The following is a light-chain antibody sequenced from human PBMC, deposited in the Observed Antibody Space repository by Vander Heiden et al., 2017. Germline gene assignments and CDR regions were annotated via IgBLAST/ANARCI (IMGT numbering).Light chain of an antibody. CDR3: SSYTSSSTRV. J-gene: IGLJ1*01. Sequence: QSALTQPASVSGSPGQSITISCPGTSSDVGSYNYVSWYQQHPDNAPKLMIYEVSNRPSGVSNRFSGSKSGNTASLTISGLQAEDEADYYCSSYTSSSTRVFGTGTKVTVL. V-gene: IGLV2-14*01. CDR2: EVS. CDR1: SSDVGSYNY.